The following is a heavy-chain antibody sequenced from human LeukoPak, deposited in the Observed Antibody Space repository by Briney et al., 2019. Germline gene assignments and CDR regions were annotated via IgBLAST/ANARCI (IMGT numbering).Heavy chain of an antibody. D-gene: IGHD1-1*01. CDR3: TGDWTD. V-gene: IGHV1-8*01. J-gene: IGHJ4*02. CDR2: VNTDSGVT. CDR1: GYTLTNSD. Sequence: ASVKVSCKPSGYTLTNSDINWVRPAAGQGIEWMGWVNTDSGVTGFAQTSQGSLTTTPNTSARIGFIVMRGLTSEDTAVYYCTGDWTDWGPGTLVAASS.